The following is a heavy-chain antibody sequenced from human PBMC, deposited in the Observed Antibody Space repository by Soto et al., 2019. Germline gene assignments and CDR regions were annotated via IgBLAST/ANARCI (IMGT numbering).Heavy chain of an antibody. CDR3: ARGVDAWSGYLF. D-gene: IGHD3-3*01. Sequence: SETLSLTCALYGGSFDGYYWSWIRQSPGKGLEWIGEIHHSGSTKYNPSLKSRVSLSVETSTKQFSLKMTSMTAADRGVYYCARGVDAWSGYLFWGQGTPVT. J-gene: IGHJ4*02. CDR2: IHHSGST. CDR1: GGSFDGYY. V-gene: IGHV4-34*01.